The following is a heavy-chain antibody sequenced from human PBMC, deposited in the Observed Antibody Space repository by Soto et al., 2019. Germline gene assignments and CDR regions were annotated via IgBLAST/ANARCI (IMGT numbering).Heavy chain of an antibody. CDR3: ARVPLMNSVRAFDI. V-gene: IGHV4-30-4*01. J-gene: IGHJ3*02. CDR2: DHYTGST. CDR1: GASISSGDYF. Sequence: LSLTCTVSGASISSGDYFWSWIRQPPGKGLEWIGYDHYTGSTYYNPSLKSRVTISVDTSKNQFSLKVNSVTAADTAVYYCARVPLMNSVRAFDIWGQGTVVTVSS. D-gene: IGHD2-8*01.